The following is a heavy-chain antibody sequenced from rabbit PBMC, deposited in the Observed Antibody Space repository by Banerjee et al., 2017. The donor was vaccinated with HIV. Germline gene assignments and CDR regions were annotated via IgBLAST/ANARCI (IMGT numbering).Heavy chain of an antibody. CDR1: GFSFSNKAV. J-gene: IGHJ4*01. Sequence: QEQLVESGGGLVNPEGSLKLSCTASGFSFSNKAVMCWVRQAPGKGLEWISCINAVTGKALYASWVKGRFTFSKTSSTTVTLQMTSLTAADTATYFCARDPAYSSGSGSAIPYLWGPGTLVTVS. CDR3: ARDPAYSSGSGSAIPYL. D-gene: IGHD1-1*01. V-gene: IGHV1S45*01. CDR2: INAVTGKA.